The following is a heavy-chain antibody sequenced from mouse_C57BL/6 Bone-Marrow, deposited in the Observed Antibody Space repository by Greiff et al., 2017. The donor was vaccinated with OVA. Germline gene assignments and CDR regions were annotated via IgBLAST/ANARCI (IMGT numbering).Heavy chain of an antibody. Sequence: VQLQQSGAELVRPGPSVTVSCKASGYAFTNYLIEWVKQRPGQGLEWIGVINPGSGGTNYNEKLKGKATLTADKSSSTAYMQLSSLTSEDSAVYFCARGCNPFAYWGQGTLVTVSA. V-gene: IGHV1-54*01. J-gene: IGHJ3*01. D-gene: IGHD2-1*01. CDR3: ARGCNPFAY. CDR2: INPGSGGT. CDR1: GYAFTNYL.